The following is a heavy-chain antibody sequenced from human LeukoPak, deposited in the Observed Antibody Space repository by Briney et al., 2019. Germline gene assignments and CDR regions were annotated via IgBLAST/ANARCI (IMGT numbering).Heavy chain of an antibody. D-gene: IGHD2-2*01. CDR1: GFTFDDYA. CDR2: ISWNSGSI. Sequence: PGGSLRLSCAASGFTFDDYAMHWVRQAPGKGLEWVSGISWNSGSIGYVDSVKGRFTISRDNAKNSLYLQMNSLRAEDTALYYCATSPSRVVPAAPTFWGQGTLVTVSS. V-gene: IGHV3-9*01. J-gene: IGHJ4*02. CDR3: ATSPSRVVPAAPTF.